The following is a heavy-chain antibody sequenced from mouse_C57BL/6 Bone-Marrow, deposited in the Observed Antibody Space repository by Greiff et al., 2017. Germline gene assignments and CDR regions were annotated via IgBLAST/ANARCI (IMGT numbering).Heavy chain of an antibody. D-gene: IGHD1-1*01. V-gene: IGHV5-6*02. J-gene: IGHJ4*01. CDR2: ISSGGSYT. CDR1: GFTFSSYG. Sequence: DVMLVESGGDLVKPGGSLKLSCAASGFTFSSYGMSWVRQTPDKRLEWVATISSGGSYTYYPDSVKGRFTISRDNAKNTLYLQMSSLKSEDTAMYYCARPYYYGSSYDYYAMDYLGQGTSVTVSS. CDR3: ARPYYYGSSYDYYAMDY.